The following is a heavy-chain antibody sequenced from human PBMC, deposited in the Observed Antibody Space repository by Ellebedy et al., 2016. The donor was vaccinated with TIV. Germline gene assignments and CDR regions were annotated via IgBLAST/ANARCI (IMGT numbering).Heavy chain of an antibody. Sequence: SETLSLXCTVSLGSISSHYWTWIRQPPGKGLEWIGNIYYTGSTSYSPSLTGRVTISIDTPKNQFSLKVTSVIAADTAVYYCAREFRYDFWRGPLDHWGQGTTVTVSS. D-gene: IGHD3-3*01. J-gene: IGHJ4*02. V-gene: IGHV4-59*11. CDR2: IYYTGST. CDR1: LGSISSHY. CDR3: AREFRYDFWRGPLDH.